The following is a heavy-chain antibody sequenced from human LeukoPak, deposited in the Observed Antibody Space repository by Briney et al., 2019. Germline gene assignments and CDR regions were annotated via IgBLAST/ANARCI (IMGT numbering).Heavy chain of an antibody. CDR1: GGSISSKSRY. CDR2: ITYSGST. CDR3: GRTYYDILTGYI. Sequence: PSETLSLTCSVSGGSISSKSRYWGWIRQPPGKGLEWIGYITYSGSTYYNPSLKSRATISGDTSKNQFSLKLSSVTAADTAVYYCGRTYYDILTGYIWGQGILVTVSS. V-gene: IGHV4-31*03. J-gene: IGHJ4*02. D-gene: IGHD3-9*01.